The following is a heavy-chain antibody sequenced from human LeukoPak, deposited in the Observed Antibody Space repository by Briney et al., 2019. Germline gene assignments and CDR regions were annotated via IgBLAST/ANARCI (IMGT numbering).Heavy chain of an antibody. Sequence: GASVTVSCKASGYTFPSYGISWVRQAPGQGLEWMGWISAYNGNTDYAQKLQGRVTMTTDTSTSTAYVELRSLRSDDTAVYYCARDRLSAAGGWDLVFDYWGQGTLVTVSS. CDR3: ARDRLSAAGGWDLVFDY. V-gene: IGHV1-18*01. CDR1: GYTFPSYG. D-gene: IGHD1-26*01. J-gene: IGHJ4*02. CDR2: ISAYNGNT.